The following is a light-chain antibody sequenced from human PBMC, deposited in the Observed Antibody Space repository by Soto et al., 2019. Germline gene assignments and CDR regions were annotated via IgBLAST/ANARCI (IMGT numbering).Light chain of an antibody. CDR1: QSVSNN. CDR2: GAS. CDR3: QQYGGSPRT. Sequence: VMTQSPATLSVSPGERATLSCRASQSVSNNLAWYQQKPGQAPRLLIHGASSRATGIPERFSGSGSGTDFTLTISRLEPEDFAVYYCQQYGGSPRTFGQGTKVDIK. V-gene: IGKV3-20*01. J-gene: IGKJ1*01.